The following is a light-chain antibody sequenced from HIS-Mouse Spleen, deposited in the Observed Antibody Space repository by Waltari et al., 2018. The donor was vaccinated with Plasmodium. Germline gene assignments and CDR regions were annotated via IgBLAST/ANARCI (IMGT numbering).Light chain of an antibody. CDR2: GAS. Sequence: DIVLTQSPGPLSLSPGERATLSCRASQSVSCSYLAWYQQKPGQAPRPLIYGASSRATGIPDRFSGSGSGTDFTLTISRLEPEDFAVYYGQQYGSSLYTFGQGTKLEIK. J-gene: IGKJ2*01. CDR3: QQYGSSLYT. CDR1: QSVSCSY. V-gene: IGKV3-20*01.